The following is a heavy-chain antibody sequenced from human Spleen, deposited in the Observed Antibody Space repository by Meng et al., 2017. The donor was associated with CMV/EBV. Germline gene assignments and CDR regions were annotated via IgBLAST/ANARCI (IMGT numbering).Heavy chain of an antibody. V-gene: IGHV3-48*04. CDR1: GFTFSSYS. CDR3: AIYDSSGYYPDAFDI. Sequence: GESLKISCAASGFTFSSYSMNWVRQAPGKGLEWVSYISSSSSTIYYEDSVKGRFTISRDNAKNSLYLQMNSLRAEDTAVYYCAIYDSSGYYPDAFDIWGQGTMVTVSS. J-gene: IGHJ3*02. CDR2: ISSSSSTI. D-gene: IGHD3-22*01.